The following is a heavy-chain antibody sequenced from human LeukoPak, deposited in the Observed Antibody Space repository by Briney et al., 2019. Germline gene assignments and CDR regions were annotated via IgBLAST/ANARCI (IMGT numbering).Heavy chain of an antibody. CDR1: GFTVSTNY. J-gene: IGHJ4*02. CDR2: LHSGGGT. CDR3: AGSLAYCGGDCRLGDY. V-gene: IGHV3-53*01. Sequence: GSLRLSCAASGFTVSTNYMNWVRQAPWKGLEWVSVLHSGGGTYYADPVKGRFTISRGNSKNTLYLQMNSLRAEDTAVYYCAGSLAYCGGDCRLGDYWGQGTLVTVSS. D-gene: IGHD2-21*02.